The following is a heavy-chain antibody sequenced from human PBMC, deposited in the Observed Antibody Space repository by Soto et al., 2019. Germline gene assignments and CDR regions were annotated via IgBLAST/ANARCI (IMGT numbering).Heavy chain of an antibody. Sequence: ASVKVSCKASGYTFTSYGMSWVRQAPGQGLEWMGWISAYNGNTNYAQKLQGRVTMTTDTSTSTAYMELRSLRTDDTAVYYCAIFVFGSGSYFGFLYYYGMDVWGQGTTVTVSS. CDR1: GYTFTSYG. V-gene: IGHV1-18*01. CDR2: ISAYNGNT. CDR3: AIFVFGSGSYFGFLYYYGMDV. J-gene: IGHJ6*02. D-gene: IGHD3-10*01.